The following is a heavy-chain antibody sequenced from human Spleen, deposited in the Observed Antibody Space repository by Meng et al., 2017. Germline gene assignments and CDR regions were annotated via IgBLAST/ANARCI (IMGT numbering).Heavy chain of an antibody. Sequence: LWQPGAKVKKPGASGKVPCKPSGYNFPDYYIHWVRRAPGQGLEWMGRINPKSGDTHYAQKFQARVTMTGDTSISTAYMELSGLRSDDTAMYYCARDEDISAAGKLFGDYWGQGTLVTVSS. CDR2: INPKSGDT. CDR3: ARDEDISAAGKLFGDY. CDR1: GYNFPDYY. V-gene: IGHV1-2*06. J-gene: IGHJ4*02. D-gene: IGHD6-25*01.